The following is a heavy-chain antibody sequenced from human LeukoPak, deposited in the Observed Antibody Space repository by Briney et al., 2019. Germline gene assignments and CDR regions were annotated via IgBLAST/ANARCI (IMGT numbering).Heavy chain of an antibody. Sequence: GGSLRLSCAASGFIFDEYGMSWVRHAPGKGLEWVSSIFPSGGEIHYADSVRGRFTISRDNSKSTLSLQMNSLRVEDTAIYYCATYRQVLLPFESWGQGTLVTVSS. J-gene: IGHJ4*02. D-gene: IGHD2-8*02. CDR3: ATYRQVLLPFES. CDR1: GFIFDEYG. CDR2: IFPSGGEI. V-gene: IGHV3-23*01.